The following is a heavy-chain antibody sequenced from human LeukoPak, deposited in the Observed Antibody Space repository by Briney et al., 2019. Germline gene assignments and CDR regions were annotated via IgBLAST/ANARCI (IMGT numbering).Heavy chain of an antibody. CDR2: IYYSGST. CDR1: GGSISSSNYY. CDR3: ARRVVRGVIKGGRFDY. J-gene: IGHJ4*02. Sequence: PSETLSLTCTVSGGSISSSNYYWGWIRQPPGKGLEWIGSIYYSGSTYYSPSLKSRVTISVDTSKNQFSLKLSSVTAADTAVYYCARRVVRGVIKGGRFDYWGQGTLVTVSS. V-gene: IGHV4-39*07. D-gene: IGHD3-10*01.